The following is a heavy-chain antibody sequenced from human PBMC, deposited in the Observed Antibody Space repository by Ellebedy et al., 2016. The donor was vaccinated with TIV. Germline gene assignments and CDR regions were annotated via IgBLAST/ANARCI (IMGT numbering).Heavy chain of an antibody. Sequence: ASVKVSCXASGYTFTGYYMHWVRQAPGQGLEWMGWINPNSGGTNYAQKFQGWVTMTRDTSISTAYMELSRLRSDDTAVYYCARGGSTSYNYYYYGMDVWGQGTTVTVSS. CDR1: GYTFTGYY. D-gene: IGHD2-2*01. V-gene: IGHV1-2*04. CDR2: INPNSGGT. CDR3: ARGGSTSYNYYYYGMDV. J-gene: IGHJ6*02.